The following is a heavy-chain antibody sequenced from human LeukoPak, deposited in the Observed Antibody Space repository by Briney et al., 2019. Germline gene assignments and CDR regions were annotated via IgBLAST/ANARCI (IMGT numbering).Heavy chain of an antibody. J-gene: IGHJ4*02. D-gene: IGHD6-19*01. CDR1: GFTFSDHF. CDR3: VRVGSVAGSDYLDY. Sequence: GGSLRLSCVVSGFTFSDHFLDWVRQAPGKGLEWVGRSRNKAKSYTTEYAASVKGRFTISRDDSKNSLYLQMNSLKTEDTAVHYCVRVGSVAGSDYLDYWGQGTLVTVSS. V-gene: IGHV3-72*01. CDR2: SRNKAKSYTT.